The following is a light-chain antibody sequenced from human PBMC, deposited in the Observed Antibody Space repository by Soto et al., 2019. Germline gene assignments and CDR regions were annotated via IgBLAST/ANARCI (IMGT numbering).Light chain of an antibody. J-gene: IGKJ1*01. V-gene: IGKV3-20*01. CDR1: QSVRSRY. Sequence: EIVLTQSPGTLSLSPGERATLSCRASQSVRSRYLAWYQQKPGRAPRLLIYGASNRATGIPDRFSGSGSGTDFTLTVSRLEPADFAVYFCQQYETSPGTFGQGTKVEIK. CDR2: GAS. CDR3: QQYETSPGT.